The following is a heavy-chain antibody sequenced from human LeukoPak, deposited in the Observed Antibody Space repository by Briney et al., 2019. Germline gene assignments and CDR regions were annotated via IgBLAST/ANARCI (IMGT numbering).Heavy chain of an antibody. CDR1: GYTFTSYD. CDR2: MNPNSGNT. V-gene: IGHV1-8*01. CDR3: ARDPPPRSTADYYYYGMDV. J-gene: IGHJ6*04. Sequence: GASVKVSCKASGYTFTSYDINWVRQATGQGLEWMGWMNPNSGNTGYAQKFQGRVTMTRNTSINTAYMELSSLRSDDTAVYYCARDPPPRSTADYYYYGMDVWGKGTTVTVSS. D-gene: IGHD3-16*02.